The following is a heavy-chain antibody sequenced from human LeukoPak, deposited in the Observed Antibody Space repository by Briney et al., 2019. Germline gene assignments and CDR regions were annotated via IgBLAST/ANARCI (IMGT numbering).Heavy chain of an antibody. Sequence: ASVKVSCKASGYTFTGYFIHWVRQAPGQGLEWMGWINPNSGGTNYAQKFQGRVTMTRDTSTSTAYMELRSLRSDDTAVYYCARIVWGVIIAIDYWGQGTLVTVSS. D-gene: IGHD3-10*02. V-gene: IGHV1-2*02. CDR1: GYTFTGYF. J-gene: IGHJ4*02. CDR3: ARIVWGVIIAIDY. CDR2: INPNSGGT.